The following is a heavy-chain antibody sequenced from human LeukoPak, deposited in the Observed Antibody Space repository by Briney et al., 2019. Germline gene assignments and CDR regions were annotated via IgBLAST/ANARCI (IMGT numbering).Heavy chain of an antibody. J-gene: IGHJ3*02. CDR3: ARDRSAIFGVPEPDALDI. CDR1: GGSISSYY. CDR2: IYYSGST. V-gene: IGHV4-59*01. D-gene: IGHD3-3*01. Sequence: SETLSLTCTVSGGSISSYYWSWIRQPPGKGLEWIGYIYYSGSTNYNPSLKSRVTISVDTSKNQFSLKLSSVTAADTAVYYCARDRSAIFGVPEPDALDIWGQGTMVTVSS.